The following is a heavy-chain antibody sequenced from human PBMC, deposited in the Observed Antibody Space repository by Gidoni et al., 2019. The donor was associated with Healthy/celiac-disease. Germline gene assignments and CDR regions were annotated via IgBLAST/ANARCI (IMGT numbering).Heavy chain of an antibody. CDR3: ARDFGWEGITGPRGYFDY. D-gene: IGHD1-20*01. J-gene: IGHJ4*02. V-gene: IGHV3-11*01. CDR2: ISSSGSTI. Sequence: PGKGLEWVSYISSSGSTIYYADSVKGRFTISRDNAKNSLYLQMNSLRAEDTAVYYCARDFGWEGITGPRGYFDYWGQGTLVTVSS.